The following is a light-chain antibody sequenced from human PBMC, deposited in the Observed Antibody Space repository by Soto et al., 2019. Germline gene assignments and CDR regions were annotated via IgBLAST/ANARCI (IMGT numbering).Light chain of an antibody. Sequence: QSALTQPASVSGSPGQSITISCTGTSSDVGSYNLVSWYQQHPGKAPKLMIYEVSKRPSGVSNRFSGSKSGNTASLTLSGLQAEDEADYYCCSYAGTNTLLFGGGTKVTVL. CDR1: SSDVGSYNL. CDR3: CSYAGTNTLL. V-gene: IGLV2-23*02. CDR2: EVS. J-gene: IGLJ2*01.